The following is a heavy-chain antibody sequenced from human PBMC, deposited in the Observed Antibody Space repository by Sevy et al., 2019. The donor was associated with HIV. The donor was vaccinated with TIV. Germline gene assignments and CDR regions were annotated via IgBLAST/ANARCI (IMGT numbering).Heavy chain of an antibody. CDR2: ISSDSTYI. D-gene: IGHD5-18*01. Sequence: GGSLRLSCAASGFSLSSYGINWVRQAPGKGLEWVSLISSDSTYIYYADSVKGRFTISRDNAKDSVFLQMNSLSVEDTAVYYCTRAAGSWIQLWSFDYWGQGTLVTVSS. J-gene: IGHJ4*02. CDR1: GFSLSSYG. CDR3: TRAAGSWIQLWSFDY. V-gene: IGHV3-21*01.